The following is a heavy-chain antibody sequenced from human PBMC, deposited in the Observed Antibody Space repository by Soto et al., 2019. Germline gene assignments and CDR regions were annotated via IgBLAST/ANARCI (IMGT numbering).Heavy chain of an antibody. D-gene: IGHD2-21*01. CDR2: IRDSGSNK. J-gene: IGHJ4*02. Sequence: PGGSLRLSCAASGFTFSSYAMSWVRQAPGKGLEWVAAIRDSGSNKYYADSVKGRFTISRDNSKNTLYLQMNSLRVDDTAVYYCARDWYMDYWGQGTLVTVSS. CDR3: ARDWYMDY. V-gene: IGHV3-23*01. CDR1: GFTFSSYA.